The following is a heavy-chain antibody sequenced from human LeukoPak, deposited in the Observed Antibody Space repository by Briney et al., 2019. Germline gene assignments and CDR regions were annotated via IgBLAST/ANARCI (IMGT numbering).Heavy chain of an antibody. V-gene: IGHV3-53*01. CDR1: GVTVSTNY. CDR2: VYSGGST. D-gene: IGHD3-22*01. CDR3: AKDPSSDYYLEYLQH. Sequence: GGSLRLSRAASGVTVSTNYMSWVRQAPGQGLEWVSVVYSGGSTYYADSVKGRFTISRDNSKNTLFLQMNSLRAEDTAVYYCAKDPSSDYYLEYLQHWGQGTLVTVSS. J-gene: IGHJ1*01.